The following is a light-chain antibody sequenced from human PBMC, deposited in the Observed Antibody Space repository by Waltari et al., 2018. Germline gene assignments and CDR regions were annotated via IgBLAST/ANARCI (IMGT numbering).Light chain of an antibody. CDR2: DTS. J-gene: IGKJ3*01. Sequence: DIQMTQSPSSLSASVGDRVTIACRASQTINNYLSWYRQKVGKAPELLLYDTSTLQTGVPSRFSGSGSGTEFTLTISSLQPADFVTYYCQQTYSMPFTFGPVTKVD. V-gene: IGKV1-39*01. CDR1: QTINNY. CDR3: QQTYSMPFT.